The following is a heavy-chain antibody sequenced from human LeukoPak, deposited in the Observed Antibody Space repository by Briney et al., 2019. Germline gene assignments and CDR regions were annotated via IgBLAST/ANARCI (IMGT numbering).Heavy chain of an antibody. CDR2: ISYDGSNK. V-gene: IGHV3-30*04. CDR3: ARVYRSSWYVNRMKGHFDY. J-gene: IGHJ4*02. Sequence: GGSLRLSCADSGFTLSNYAMHWVRQAPGKGLDWVAVISYDGSNKYYADSVKGRFTISRDNSKNTLYLQMNSLRPDDTAVYYCARVYRSSWYVNRMKGHFDYWGQGTLVTVSS. CDR1: GFTLSNYA. D-gene: IGHD6-13*01.